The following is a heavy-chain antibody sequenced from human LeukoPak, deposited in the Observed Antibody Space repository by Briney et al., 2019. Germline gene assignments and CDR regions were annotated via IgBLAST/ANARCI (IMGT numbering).Heavy chain of an antibody. CDR3: ARGKRSRRLSNDRPYYYYGMDV. Sequence: PSETLSPTCAVYGGSFSGYYWSWIRQPPGKGLEWIGEINHSGSTNYNPSLKSRLTISVDTSNNQFSLKLSSVTAADTAVYYCARGKRSRRLSNDRPYYYYGMDVWGQGTMVTVSS. J-gene: IGHJ6*02. D-gene: IGHD2-8*01. CDR1: GGSFSGYY. V-gene: IGHV4-34*01. CDR2: INHSGST.